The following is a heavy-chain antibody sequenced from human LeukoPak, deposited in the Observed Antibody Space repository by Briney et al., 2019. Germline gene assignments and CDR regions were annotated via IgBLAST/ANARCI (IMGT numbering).Heavy chain of an antibody. Sequence: PGGSLRLSCAASGFTFSSYSMNWVRQAPGKGLEWVSSISSSSSYVYYADSGKGRFTISRDNAKNSLYLQMNSLRAEDTAVYYCARKVGATDYWGQGTLVTVSS. CDR2: ISSSSSYV. V-gene: IGHV3-21*01. CDR3: ARKVGATDY. CDR1: GFTFSSYS. D-gene: IGHD1-26*01. J-gene: IGHJ4*02.